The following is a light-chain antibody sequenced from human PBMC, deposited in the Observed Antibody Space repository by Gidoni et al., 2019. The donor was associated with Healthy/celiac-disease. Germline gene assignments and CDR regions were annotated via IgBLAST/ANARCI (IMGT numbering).Light chain of an antibody. CDR2: SNN. CDR1: SSNIGSNT. Sequence: QSVLTQPPSASGNTGQRVTISCSGSSSNIGSNTVNWYQQLPGTAPKLLIYSNNQRPSGVPDRFSGSTSGTSASLAISGLQSEDEADYYCAAWDDSLNGYVFGTGTKVTVL. J-gene: IGLJ1*01. CDR3: AAWDDSLNGYV. V-gene: IGLV1-44*01.